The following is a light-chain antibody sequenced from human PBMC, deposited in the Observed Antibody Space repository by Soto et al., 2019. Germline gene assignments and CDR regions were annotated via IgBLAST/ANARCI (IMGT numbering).Light chain of an antibody. J-gene: IGLJ1*01. CDR1: SSNIGSNT. CDR3: AAWDDSLNGSNYV. CDR2: SNN. V-gene: IGLV1-44*01. Sequence: SVLTQPPSASGTPGQRVTISCSGSSSNIGSNTVNWYQQLPGTAPKLLIYSNNQRPSGVPDRFSGSKSGTSASLAISGLQSEDEADYYCAAWDDSLNGSNYVFGTGTKVTVL.